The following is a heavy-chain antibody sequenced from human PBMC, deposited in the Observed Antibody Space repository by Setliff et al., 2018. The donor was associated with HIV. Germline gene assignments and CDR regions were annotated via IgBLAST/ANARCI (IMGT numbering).Heavy chain of an antibody. CDR1: DGSFNAYY. CDR2: SNHSGNT. D-gene: IGHD1-7*01. Sequence: SETLSLTCAVSDGSFNAYYWSWIRQPPGKGLEWIGESNHSGNTTYNPSLKSRVPISVDTTKNQFSLKLTSVTAADTAVYYCFLEVPLMMATTPPLWGQGTLVTVSS. CDR3: FLEVPLMMATTPPL. J-gene: IGHJ4*02. V-gene: IGHV4-34*01.